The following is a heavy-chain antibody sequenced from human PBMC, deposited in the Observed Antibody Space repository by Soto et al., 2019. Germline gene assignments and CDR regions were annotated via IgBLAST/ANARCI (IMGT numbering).Heavy chain of an antibody. CDR3: AHRQDLLSIAEGGSNWFDP. V-gene: IGHV2-5*02. Sequence: SGPTLVKPTQPLTLTCTFSGFSLSTSGVGVGWIRQPPGKALEWLALIYWDDDKRYSPSLKSRLTITKDTSKNQVVLTMTNMDPVDTATYYCAHRQDLLSIAEGGSNWFDPWGQGTLVTVSS. J-gene: IGHJ5*02. CDR1: GFSLSTSGVG. D-gene: IGHD6-13*01. CDR2: IYWDDDK.